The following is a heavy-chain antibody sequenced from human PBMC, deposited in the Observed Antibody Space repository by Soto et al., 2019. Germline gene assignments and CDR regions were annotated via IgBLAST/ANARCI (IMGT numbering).Heavy chain of an antibody. CDR1: GFTFSSYW. Sequence: EVQLVESGGGLVQPGGSLRLSCAASGFTFSSYWMSWVRQAPGKGLEWVANIKQDGSEKYYVDSVKGRFTISRDNAKNSRYLQMNSLRAEDTAVYYCARDVRYCSSTSCYTGDGMDVWGQGTTVTVSS. CDR2: IKQDGSEK. CDR3: ARDVRYCSSTSCYTGDGMDV. J-gene: IGHJ6*02. V-gene: IGHV3-7*03. D-gene: IGHD2-2*02.